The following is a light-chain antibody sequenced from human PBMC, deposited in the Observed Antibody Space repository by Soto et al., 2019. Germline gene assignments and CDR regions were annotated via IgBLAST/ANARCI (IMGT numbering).Light chain of an antibody. CDR2: AAS. CDR3: QQSYSTPLT. V-gene: IGKV1-39*01. Sequence: DIQMTQSPSSLSASVGDRVTITCRASQSISSXLNWYQQKPGKAPKLLIYAASSLQSGVPSRFSGSGSGTDFTLTIGSLQPEDFATYYCQQSYSTPLTFGGGTKVEIK. J-gene: IGKJ4*01. CDR1: QSISSX.